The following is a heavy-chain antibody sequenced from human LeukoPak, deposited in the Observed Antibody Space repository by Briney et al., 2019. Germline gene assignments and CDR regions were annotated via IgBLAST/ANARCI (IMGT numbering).Heavy chain of an antibody. CDR2: INHSGST. D-gene: IGHD3-22*01. CDR1: GESFSGYY. V-gene: IGHV4-34*01. Sequence: SETLSLTCAVYGESFSGYYWNWIRQTPEKGLEWIGEINHSGSTNFKPSLRSRVTISLDTSRNEFSLKLSSVTAADTAVYYCARGQTFYYDSSGYYPFEYWGQGSLVTVSS. CDR3: ARGQTFYYDSSGYYPFEY. J-gene: IGHJ4*02.